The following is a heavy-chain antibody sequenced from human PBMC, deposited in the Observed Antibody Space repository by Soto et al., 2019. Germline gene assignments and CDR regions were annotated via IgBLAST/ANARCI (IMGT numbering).Heavy chain of an antibody. CDR1: GYSFTDYH. J-gene: IGHJ6*02. CDR3: ACRASAGLSEGVCSLCYNHDRDA. CDR2: INPKSGGT. D-gene: IGHD2-21*01. Sequence: ASVKVSCKASGYSFTDYHIHWVRQAPGQGLEWLGRINPKSGGTSTAQKFQGWVTMTTDTSISTASMELTRLTSDDTAIYYCACRASAGLSEGVCSLCYNHDRDAWGQGNTVTVSS. V-gene: IGHV1-2*04.